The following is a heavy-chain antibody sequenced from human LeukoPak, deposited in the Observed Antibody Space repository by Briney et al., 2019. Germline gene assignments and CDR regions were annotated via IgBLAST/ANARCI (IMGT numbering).Heavy chain of an antibody. CDR3: AAGYGRRYYFDY. D-gene: IGHD2-15*01. CDR1: GGSISSYY. CDR2: IYYSGST. J-gene: IGHJ4*02. Sequence: SETLSLTCTVSGGSISSYYWSWIRQPPGKGLEWIGYIYYSGSTNYNPSLKSRVTISVDTSKNQFSLKLSSVTAADTAVYYCAAGYGRRYYFDYWGQGTLVTVSS. V-gene: IGHV4-59*01.